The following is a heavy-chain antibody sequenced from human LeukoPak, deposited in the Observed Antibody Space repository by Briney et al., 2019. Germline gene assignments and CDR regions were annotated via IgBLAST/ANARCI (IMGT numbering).Heavy chain of an antibody. D-gene: IGHD1-26*01. V-gene: IGHV1-69*13. CDR2: IIPIFGTA. J-gene: IGHJ4*02. CDR3: ARSPSGSYSMNYFDY. Sequence: GASVKVSCKASGGTFSSYAISWVRQAPGQGLEWMGGIIPIFGTANYAQKFQGRVTITADESTSTAYMELSSLRSEDTAVYYCARSPSGSYSMNYFDYWGQGTLVTVSS. CDR1: GGTFSSYA.